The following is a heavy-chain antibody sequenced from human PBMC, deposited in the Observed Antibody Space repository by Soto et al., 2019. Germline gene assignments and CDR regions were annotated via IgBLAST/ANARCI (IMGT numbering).Heavy chain of an antibody. CDR1: GYTFSSYG. J-gene: IGHJ4*02. Sequence: ASVKGACKASGYTFSSYGISWARQAPGQGLEWMGWISDYNCNTHYAQKFPGRIIMTTDTSTRTAYMELRSLRSDDTAVYYCARVAPPGDYWGQGTLVTSPQ. V-gene: IGHV1-18*01. CDR2: ISDYNCNT. CDR3: ARVAPPGDY.